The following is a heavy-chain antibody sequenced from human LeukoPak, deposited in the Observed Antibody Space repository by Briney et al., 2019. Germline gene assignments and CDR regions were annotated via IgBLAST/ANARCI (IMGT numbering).Heavy chain of an antibody. V-gene: IGHV3-66*01. CDR1: GFTFSSYA. Sequence: GGSLRLSCAASGFTFSSYAMSWVRQAPGKGLEWVSVIYSGGSTYYADSVKGRFTISRDNSKNTLYLQMNSLRAEDTAAYYCARVFCSGGSCYGDYWGQGTLVTVSS. CDR2: IYSGGST. CDR3: ARVFCSGGSCYGDY. D-gene: IGHD2-15*01. J-gene: IGHJ4*02.